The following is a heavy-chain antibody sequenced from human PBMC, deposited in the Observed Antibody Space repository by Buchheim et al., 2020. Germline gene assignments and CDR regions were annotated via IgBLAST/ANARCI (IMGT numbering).Heavy chain of an antibody. V-gene: IGHV3-30*14. CDR3: AKDPYLTGYYISYYFDY. J-gene: IGHJ4*02. D-gene: IGHD3-9*01. CDR2: IGYDGSYE. CDR1: GFSFHEYA. Sequence: QMHLVESGGGVVQPGGSLRVSCEASGFSFHEYAMQWVRQAPGKGLEWVALIGYDGSYEYYVDSVKGRFTISRDQSKNTVFLQMNSLRDDDTAVYYCAKDPYLTGYYISYYFDYWGQGTL.